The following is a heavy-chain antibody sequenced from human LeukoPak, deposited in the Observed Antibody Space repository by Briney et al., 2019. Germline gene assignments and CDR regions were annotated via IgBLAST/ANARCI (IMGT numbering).Heavy chain of an antibody. J-gene: IGHJ3*02. Sequence: ASVKVSCKVSGYTLTELSMHWVRQAPGQGLEWMGWIHPNSGGTNYAQKFQGWVTMTRDTSISTAYMELTRLRPDDTAMYYCATSGYTYGALDIWGQGTMVTVSS. V-gene: IGHV1-2*04. CDR2: IHPNSGGT. CDR1: GYTLTELS. D-gene: IGHD5-18*01. CDR3: ATSGYTYGALDI.